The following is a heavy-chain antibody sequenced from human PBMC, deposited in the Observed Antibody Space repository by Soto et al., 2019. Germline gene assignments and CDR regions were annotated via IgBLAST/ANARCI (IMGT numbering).Heavy chain of an antibody. CDR3: ARTKCSGGSCYSWSLDY. D-gene: IGHD2-15*01. V-gene: IGHV4-31*03. CDR2: RYYSEST. J-gene: IGHJ4*02. CDR1: GGSITTGGYY. Sequence: PSGTLSLTCTVSGGSITTGGYYWSWIRQLPGKGLEWIGHRYYSESTYYNPSLKSRVSISLDTSKNQFSLKLSFVTAADTAMYYCARTKCSGGSCYSWSLDYWGQVTPVTVSS.